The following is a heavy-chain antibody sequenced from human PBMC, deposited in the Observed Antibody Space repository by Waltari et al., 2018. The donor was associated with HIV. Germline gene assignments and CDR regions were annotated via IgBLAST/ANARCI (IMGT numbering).Heavy chain of an antibody. J-gene: IGHJ4*02. D-gene: IGHD3-22*01. CDR2: IIPIFGTA. CDR1: GGTSSSYA. Sequence: QVQLVQSAAAVKKPGSSVKVSCTPSGGTSSSYAISWVRQPPGQGLEWMGGIIPIFGTANYAQKFQGRVTITADESTSTAYMELSSLRSEDTAVYYCASRPYDSSGYTFDYWGQGTLVTVSS. V-gene: IGHV1-69*01. CDR3: ASRPYDSSGYTFDY.